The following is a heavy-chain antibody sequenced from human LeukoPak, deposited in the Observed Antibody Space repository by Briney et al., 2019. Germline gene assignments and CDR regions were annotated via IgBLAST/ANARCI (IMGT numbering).Heavy chain of an antibody. V-gene: IGHV1-46*01. Sequence: ASVTVSCMASGYTFTSYYMHWVRQAPGQGLEWMGLINPSGGSTSYAQKFQGRVTMTRDLSTSTVYMELSSLTSEDTAVYYCARGESSGWSMRYFHHWGQGTLVTVSS. CDR1: GYTFTSYY. CDR3: ARGESSGWSMRYFHH. D-gene: IGHD6-19*01. CDR2: INPSGGST. J-gene: IGHJ1*01.